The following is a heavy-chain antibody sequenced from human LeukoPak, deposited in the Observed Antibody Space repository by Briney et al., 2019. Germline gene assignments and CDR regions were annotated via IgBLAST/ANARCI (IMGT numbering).Heavy chain of an antibody. J-gene: IGHJ4*02. V-gene: IGHV5-51*01. CDR1: GYTFTSYY. CDR3: ARHTTVGGSLRFDY. Sequence: KVSCKASGYTFTSYYMHWVRQMPGKGLEYMGIICPGDSDTRYSQSFQGQVTISADKSITTAYLQWSSLKASDTAMYYCARHTTVGGSLRFDYWGQGTLVSVSS. D-gene: IGHD4-23*01. CDR2: ICPGDSDT.